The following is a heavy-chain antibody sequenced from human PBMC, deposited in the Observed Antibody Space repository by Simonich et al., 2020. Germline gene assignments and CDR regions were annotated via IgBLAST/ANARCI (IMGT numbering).Heavy chain of an antibody. Sequence: EVQLVESGGGLVKPGGSLSLSCAASGFTFSSYSMNWVRQAPGKGLGWGSTISSSSSDIYYADSVKGRFTISRDNAKNSLYLQMNSLRAEDTAVYYCARANERDYWGQGTLVTVSS. J-gene: IGHJ4*02. CDR2: ISSSSSDI. CDR3: ARANERDY. V-gene: IGHV3-21*01. CDR1: GFTFSSYS. D-gene: IGHD1-1*01.